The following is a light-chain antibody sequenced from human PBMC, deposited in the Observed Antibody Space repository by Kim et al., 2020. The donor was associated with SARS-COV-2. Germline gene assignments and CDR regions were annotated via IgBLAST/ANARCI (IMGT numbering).Light chain of an antibody. CDR3: QQYGSSRLT. CDR1: QSVSSSY. J-gene: IGKJ4*01. V-gene: IGKV3D-20*01. CDR2: DAS. Sequence: EIVLRQSPATLSLSPGERATLSCGASQSVSSSYLAWYQQKPGLAPRLLIYDASSRATGIPDRFSGSGSGTDFTLTISRLEPEDFAVYYCQQYGSSRLTFGGGTKVDIK.